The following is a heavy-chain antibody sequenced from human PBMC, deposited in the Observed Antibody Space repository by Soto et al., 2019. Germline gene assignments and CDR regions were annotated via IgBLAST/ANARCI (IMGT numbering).Heavy chain of an antibody. CDR1: SRSISSSNW. Sequence: SETLSLTCDVSSRSISSSNWWSWVRQPPGKGLEWIGEIYHSGTTNYNPSLKSRVTISVDKSKNQFSLKLSSVTAADTAVYYCASLIAVANYWGQGTLVTVS. D-gene: IGHD6-19*01. CDR2: IYHSGTT. V-gene: IGHV4-4*02. J-gene: IGHJ4*02. CDR3: ASLIAVANY.